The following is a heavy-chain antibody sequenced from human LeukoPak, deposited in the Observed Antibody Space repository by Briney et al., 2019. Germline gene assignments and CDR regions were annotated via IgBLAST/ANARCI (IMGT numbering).Heavy chain of an antibody. V-gene: IGHV3-53*01. CDR1: GPTVNSNH. D-gene: IGHD6-19*01. Sequence: PGGSLTLSCAASGPTVNSNHMRWLRQAPGKGLEWVAVIYSDGTTYHADSVKGRFTISRDDSKNTLHLQMNSLRAEDSAVYYCARTVSGWPDYWGQGTLVTVSS. CDR2: IYSDGTT. J-gene: IGHJ4*02. CDR3: ARTVSGWPDY.